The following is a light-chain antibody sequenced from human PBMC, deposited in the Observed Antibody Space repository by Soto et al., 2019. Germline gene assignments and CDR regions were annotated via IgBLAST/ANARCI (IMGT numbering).Light chain of an antibody. Sequence: EIVLTQSPGTLSLSPGERATLSCRASQSVSSSYLAWYQQKPGQAPMLLIYGASSRATGIPDRFSGSGSGTDFTLTISRQEPEDFAVYYCQQYGSSPPITFGQGTRLEIK. CDR2: GAS. CDR3: QQYGSSPPIT. J-gene: IGKJ5*01. CDR1: QSVSSSY. V-gene: IGKV3-20*01.